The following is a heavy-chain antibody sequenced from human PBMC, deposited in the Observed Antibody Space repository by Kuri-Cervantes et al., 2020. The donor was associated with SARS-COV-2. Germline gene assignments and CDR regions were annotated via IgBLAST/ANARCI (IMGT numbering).Heavy chain of an antibody. J-gene: IGHJ6*03. CDR2: INSNGGSI. Sequence: GGSLRLSCSASGLSFGNSVMHWVRQAPGKGLQYVSSINSNGGSIYHTDSVKGRFTISRDNSKNTLYLQMSSLRAGDTAVYYCARDGSRYSTSSFNYYYYMDVWGKGTTVTVSS. D-gene: IGHD6-6*01. CDR3: ARDGSRYSTSSFNYYYYMDV. V-gene: IGHV3-64D*06. CDR1: GLSFGNSV.